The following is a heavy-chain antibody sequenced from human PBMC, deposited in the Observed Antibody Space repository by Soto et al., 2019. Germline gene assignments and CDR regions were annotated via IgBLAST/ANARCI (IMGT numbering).Heavy chain of an antibody. J-gene: IGHJ6*02. D-gene: IGHD3-10*01. CDR1: GYSFTSYW. CDR2: IYPGDSDT. V-gene: IGHV5-51*01. Sequence: GESLKISCKTSGYSFTSYWIGWVRQMPGKGLEWMGFIYPGDSDTRYSPSFQGQVTISADKSISTAYLQWSSLKASDTAVYSCPDRGIYTGNYNYCAMDVWGQGTTVTVSS. CDR3: PDRGIYTGNYNYCAMDV.